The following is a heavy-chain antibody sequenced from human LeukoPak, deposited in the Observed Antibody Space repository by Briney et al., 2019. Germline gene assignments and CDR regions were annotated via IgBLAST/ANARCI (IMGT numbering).Heavy chain of an antibody. J-gene: IGHJ4*02. Sequence: ASVKVSCKSSGYTFTSYGISWVRQAPGQGLEWMGWISAYNGNTNYAQKLQGRVTMTTDTSTSTAYMELMSLRSDDTAVYYCARAGEMTGAPYRSGWYADSVSFDYWGQGTLVTVSS. CDR3: ARAGEMTGAPYRSGWYADSVSFDY. CDR1: GYTFTSYG. V-gene: IGHV1-18*01. CDR2: ISAYNGNT. D-gene: IGHD6-19*01.